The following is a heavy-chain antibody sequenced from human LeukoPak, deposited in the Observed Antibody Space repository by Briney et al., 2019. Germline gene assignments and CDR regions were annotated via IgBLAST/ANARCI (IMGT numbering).Heavy chain of an antibody. J-gene: IGHJ6*03. Sequence: GASVKVSCKASGYTFTSYYMHWVRQAPGQGLEWMGIINPSGGSTSYAQKFQGRVTMTRDTSTSTVYMELSSLRSEDTAVYYCARARGVVGDYYYTDVWGRGTTVTVSS. V-gene: IGHV1-46*01. D-gene: IGHD3-3*01. CDR3: ARARGVVGDYYYTDV. CDR1: GYTFTSYY. CDR2: INPSGGST.